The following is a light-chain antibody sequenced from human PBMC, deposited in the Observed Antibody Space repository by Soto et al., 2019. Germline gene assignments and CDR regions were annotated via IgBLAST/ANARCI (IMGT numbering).Light chain of an antibody. J-gene: IGKJ1*01. CDR3: PQYDSYWT. V-gene: IGKV1-5*03. CDR1: HSISSS. CDR2: EAS. Sequence: DLQMTQSPSTLSASVGDRVTITCRASHSISSSLAWYQQKPGKAPKVLIYEASNLQRGVPTRFSGGGFGTAFTLTISNVQPDDFATYYCPQYDSYWTFGQGTKVEIK.